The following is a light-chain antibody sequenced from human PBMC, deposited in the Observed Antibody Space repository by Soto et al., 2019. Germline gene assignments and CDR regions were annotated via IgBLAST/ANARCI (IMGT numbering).Light chain of an antibody. J-gene: IGKJ4*01. V-gene: IGKV3-20*01. CDR2: DAS. CDR1: QTVRNNY. CDR3: QQFSSYPLT. Sequence: ELVLTQSPGTLSLSPGERATLSCRVSQTVRNNYFAWYQQKPGQAPRLLIYDASSRATGIPDRFSGGGSGTDFTLTISRLEPEDFAVYYCQQFSSYPLTFGGGTKVDIK.